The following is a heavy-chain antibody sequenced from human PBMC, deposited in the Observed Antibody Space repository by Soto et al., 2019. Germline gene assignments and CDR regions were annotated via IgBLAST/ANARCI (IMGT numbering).Heavy chain of an antibody. V-gene: IGHV4-4*07. Sequence: QVQLQQSGPGLVKPLETLSLTCTVSGVSITDYYYTWIRQSAGKGLEWIGRVYTSGHTNFNPSLKSRVTMSVDRSKKQISLNLTSVTAADTAVYYCATTRGRGFFDNWGQGTLVTVSS. CDR2: VYTSGHT. J-gene: IGHJ4*02. D-gene: IGHD3-16*01. CDR3: ATTRGRGFFDN. CDR1: GVSITDYY.